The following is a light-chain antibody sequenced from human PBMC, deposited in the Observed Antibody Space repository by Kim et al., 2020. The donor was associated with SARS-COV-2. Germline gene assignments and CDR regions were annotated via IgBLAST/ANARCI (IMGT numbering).Light chain of an antibody. J-gene: IGLJ3*02. V-gene: IGLV1-44*01. Sequence: PGERVSSLCSGTNSDIGSNAVRWYQQVPGTAPKLLIYINDQRSSGVPDRFAGSKSGTSASLAISGLQSEDEADYFCATWDDSLTAVFGGGTQLTVL. CDR2: IND. CDR3: ATWDDSLTAV. CDR1: NSDIGSNA.